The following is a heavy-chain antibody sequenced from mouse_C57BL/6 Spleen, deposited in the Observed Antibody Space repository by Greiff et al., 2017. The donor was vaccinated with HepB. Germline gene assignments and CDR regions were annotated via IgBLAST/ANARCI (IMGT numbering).Heavy chain of an antibody. Sequence: VQLQQSGPVLVKPGASVKMSCKASGYTFTDYYMNWVKQSHGKSLEWIGVINPYNGGTSYNQKFKGKATLTVDKSSSTAYMELNSLTSEDSAVYYCARGTAQYTMDYWGQGTSVTVSS. CDR3: ARGTAQYTMDY. J-gene: IGHJ4*01. CDR2: INPYNGGT. CDR1: GYTFTDYY. D-gene: IGHD3-2*02. V-gene: IGHV1-19*01.